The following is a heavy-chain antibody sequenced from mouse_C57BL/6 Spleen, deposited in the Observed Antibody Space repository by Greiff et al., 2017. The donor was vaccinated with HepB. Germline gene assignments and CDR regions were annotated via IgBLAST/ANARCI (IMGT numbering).Heavy chain of an antibody. Sequence: QVQLQQPGAELVKPGASVKLSCKASGYTFTSYWMHWVKQRPGQGLEWIGMIHPNSGSTNYNEKFKSKATLTVDKSSSTAYMQLSSLTSEDPAVYYCSRFYYGNQPAMDYWGQGTSVTVSS. V-gene: IGHV1-64*01. CDR1: GYTFTSYW. J-gene: IGHJ4*01. CDR3: SRFYYGNQPAMDY. D-gene: IGHD2-1*01. CDR2: IHPNSGST.